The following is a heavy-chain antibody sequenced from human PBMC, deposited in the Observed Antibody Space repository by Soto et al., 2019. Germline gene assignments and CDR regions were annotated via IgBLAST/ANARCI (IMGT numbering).Heavy chain of an antibody. CDR2: ISGSGGST. V-gene: IGHV3-23*01. CDR3: AKIGYCSSTSCPHTFDY. CDR1: GFTFSSYA. Sequence: GGSLRLSCAASGFTFSSYAMSWVRQAPGKGLEWVSAISGSGGSTYYADSVKGRFTISRDNSKNTLYLQMNSLRAEDTAVYYCAKIGYCSSTSCPHTFDYWGQGTLVTVSS. J-gene: IGHJ4*02. D-gene: IGHD2-2*01.